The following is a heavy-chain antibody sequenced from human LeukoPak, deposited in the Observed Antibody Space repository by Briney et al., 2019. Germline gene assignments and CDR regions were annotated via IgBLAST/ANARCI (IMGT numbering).Heavy chain of an antibody. CDR1: GFTFSNYW. D-gene: IGHD4-23*01. CDR2: IKQDGSEE. Sequence: PGGPLRLSCAASGFTFSNYWMIWVRQTPEKGLEWVANIKQDGSEEYYVDSVNGRFTISRDNAKNSLFLQMNSLSAEDTAVYYCARWAGGGFDYWGQGTLVTVSS. CDR3: ARWAGGGFDY. V-gene: IGHV3-7*01. J-gene: IGHJ4*02.